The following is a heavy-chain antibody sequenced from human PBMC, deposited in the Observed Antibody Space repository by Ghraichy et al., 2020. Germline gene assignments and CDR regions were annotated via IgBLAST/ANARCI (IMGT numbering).Heavy chain of an antibody. CDR2: ISSSSSYI. CDR1: GFTFSSYS. Sequence: GGSLRLSCAASGFTFSSYSMNWVRQAPGKGLELVSSISSSSSYIYYADSVKGRFTISRDNAKNSLYLQMNSLRAEDTAVYYCARKLAARLKTIDYWGQGTLVTVSS. J-gene: IGHJ4*02. V-gene: IGHV3-21*01. D-gene: IGHD2-15*01. CDR3: ARKLAARLKTIDY.